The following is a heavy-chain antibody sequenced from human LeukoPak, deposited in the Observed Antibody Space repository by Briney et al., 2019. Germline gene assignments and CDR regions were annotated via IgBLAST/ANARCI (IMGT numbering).Heavy chain of an antibody. V-gene: IGHV1-46*01. Sequence: ASVKVSCKASGYTFTSYGISWVRQAPGQGLEWMGVFNPSGATTSLAQKFQGRVTMTTDTSTSVVCMELSSLRSEDTAVYYCARGLQWLVDYWGQGTLVTVSS. CDR3: ARGLQWLVDY. CDR2: FNPSGATT. D-gene: IGHD6-19*01. J-gene: IGHJ4*02. CDR1: GYTFTSYG.